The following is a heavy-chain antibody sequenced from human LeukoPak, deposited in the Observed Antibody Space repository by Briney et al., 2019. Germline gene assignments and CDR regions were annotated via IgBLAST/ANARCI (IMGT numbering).Heavy chain of an antibody. Sequence: ASVKVSCKASGYTSTSYAMHWVRQAPGQRLEWMGWISAGNGNTKYSQKFQGRVTITRDTSASTAYMELSSLRSEDTAVYYCARGSGSYYYYYGMDVWGQGTTVTVSS. CDR1: GYTSTSYA. CDR3: ARGSGSYYYYYGMDV. V-gene: IGHV1-3*01. D-gene: IGHD1-26*01. J-gene: IGHJ6*02. CDR2: ISAGNGNT.